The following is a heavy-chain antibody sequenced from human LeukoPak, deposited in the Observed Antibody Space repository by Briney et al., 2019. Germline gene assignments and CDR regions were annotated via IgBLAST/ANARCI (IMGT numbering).Heavy chain of an antibody. J-gene: IGHJ4*02. CDR1: GYTFTGYY. CDR3: ARDYYDSSGYE. D-gene: IGHD3-22*01. CDR2: INPNSCGT. Sequence: ASVKVSCKASGYTFTGYYMHLVRQPPGQGLEWMGWINPNSCGTNYAQKYQGTVTMTSYTFFSTAYIDLSRLRSDVTAVYYCARDYYDSSGYEWGQGTLVTVSS. V-gene: IGHV1-2*02.